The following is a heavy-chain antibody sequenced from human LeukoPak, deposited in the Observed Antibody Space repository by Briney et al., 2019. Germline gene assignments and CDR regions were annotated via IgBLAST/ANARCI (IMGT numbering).Heavy chain of an antibody. J-gene: IGHJ4*02. CDR2: IYYSGST. CDR1: GASISSYY. V-gene: IGHV4-59*01. Sequence: SETLSLTCAVSGASISSYYWSWVRQPPGKGLEWIGYIYYSGSTSYNPSLKSRVTISVDTSKNQFPLKLSSVTAADTAVYYCARDPYGRMPFDYWGQGTLVTVSS. CDR3: ARDPYGRMPFDY. D-gene: IGHD2-2*01.